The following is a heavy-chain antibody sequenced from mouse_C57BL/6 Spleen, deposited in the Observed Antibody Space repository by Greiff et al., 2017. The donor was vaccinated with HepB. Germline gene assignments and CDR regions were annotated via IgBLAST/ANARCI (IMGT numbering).Heavy chain of an antibody. CDR1: GYTFTSYW. V-gene: IGHV1-64*01. Sequence: QVQLKQPGAELVKPGASVKLSCKASGYTFTSYWMHWVKQRPGQGLEWIGMIHPNSGSTNYNEKFKSKATLTVDKSSSTAYMQLSSLTSEDSAVYYCARERATGVENWYFDVWGTGTTVTVSS. D-gene: IGHD1-1*01. CDR2: IHPNSGST. J-gene: IGHJ1*03. CDR3: ARERATGVENWYFDV.